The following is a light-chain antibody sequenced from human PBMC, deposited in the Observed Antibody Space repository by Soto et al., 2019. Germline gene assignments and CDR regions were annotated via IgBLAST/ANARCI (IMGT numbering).Light chain of an antibody. CDR2: DVS. Sequence: QSALTQPRSVSGSPGQSVTISCTGTSNDVGAYNYVSWYQEHPGKAPKLIIYDVSKRPSGVPDRFSGHKSGNTASLFISGLQADDEADYYCCSNAGSLWVFCGGTKLTVL. CDR3: CSNAGSLWV. V-gene: IGLV2-11*01. J-gene: IGLJ3*02. CDR1: SNDVGAYNY.